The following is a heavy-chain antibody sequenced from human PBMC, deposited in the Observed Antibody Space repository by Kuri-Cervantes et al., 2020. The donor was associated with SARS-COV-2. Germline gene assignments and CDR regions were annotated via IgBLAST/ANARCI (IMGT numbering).Heavy chain of an antibody. CDR2: ISYDGNNK. J-gene: IGHJ2*01. Sequence: GESLKISCAASGFTFSSYAMHWDRQAPGKGLEWVAIISYDGNNKKYADSAKGRFTISRDNSKNTLFLQMNSPRTEDTAVYYCARDNYKAYGDYNWYFDLWGRGTLVTVSS. V-gene: IGHV3-30-3*01. CDR3: ARDNYKAYGDYNWYFDL. CDR1: GFTFSSYA. D-gene: IGHD4-17*01.